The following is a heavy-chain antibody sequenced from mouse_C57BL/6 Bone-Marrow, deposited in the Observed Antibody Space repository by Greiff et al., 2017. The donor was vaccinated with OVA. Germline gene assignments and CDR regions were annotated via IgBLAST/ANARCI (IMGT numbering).Heavy chain of an antibody. CDR1: GFTFSDYG. V-gene: IGHV5-17*01. J-gene: IGHJ3*01. Sequence: DVHLVESGGGLVKPGGSLKLSCAASGFTFSDYGMHWVRQAPEKGLEWVAYISSGSSTIYYADTVKGRFTISRDNAKNTLFLQMTSLRSEDTAMYYCARDSHGGFAYWGQGTLVTVSA. CDR3: ARDSHGGFAY. CDR2: ISSGSSTI.